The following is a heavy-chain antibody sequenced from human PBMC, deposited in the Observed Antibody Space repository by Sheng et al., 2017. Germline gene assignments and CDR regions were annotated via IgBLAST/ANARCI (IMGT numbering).Heavy chain of an antibody. CDR1: GGSFSGYY. CDR2: INHSGST. D-gene: IGHD3-3*01. CDR3: ARATPHITIFGVVTAGGNWFDP. Sequence: QVQLQQWGAGLLKPSETLSLTCAVYGGSFSGYYWSWIRQPPGKGLEWIGEINHSGSTNYNPSLKSRVTISVDTSKNQFSLKLSSVTAADTAVYYCARATPHITIFGVVTAGGNWFDPWGQGTLVTVSS. V-gene: IGHV4-34*01. J-gene: IGHJ5*02.